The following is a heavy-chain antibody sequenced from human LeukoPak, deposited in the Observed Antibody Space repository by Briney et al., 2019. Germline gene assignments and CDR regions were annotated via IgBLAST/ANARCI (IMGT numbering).Heavy chain of an antibody. J-gene: IGHJ6*02. V-gene: IGHV3-66*02. CDR3: ARDLIAAAGTNYYGMDV. Sequence: GGSLRLSCAASGFTFSSYSMNWVRQAPGKGLEWVSVIYSGGSTYYADSVKGRFTISRDNSKNTLYLQMNSLRAEDTAVYYCARDLIAAAGTNYYGMDVWGQGTTVTVSS. CDR2: IYSGGST. D-gene: IGHD6-13*01. CDR1: GFTFSSYS.